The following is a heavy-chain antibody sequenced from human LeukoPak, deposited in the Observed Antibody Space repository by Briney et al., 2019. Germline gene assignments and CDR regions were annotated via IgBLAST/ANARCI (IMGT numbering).Heavy chain of an antibody. J-gene: IGHJ6*03. D-gene: IGHD5-12*01. CDR2: IIPIFGTA. CDR1: GGTFSSYA. V-gene: IGHV1-69*13. Sequence: ASVKVSCKASGGTFSSYAISWVRQAPGQGLEWMGGIIPIFGTANYAQKFQGRVTITEDESTSTAYMELSSLRSEDTAVYYCGGGYDTDYYYYYYMDVWGKGTTVTVSS. CDR3: GGGYDTDYYYYYYMDV.